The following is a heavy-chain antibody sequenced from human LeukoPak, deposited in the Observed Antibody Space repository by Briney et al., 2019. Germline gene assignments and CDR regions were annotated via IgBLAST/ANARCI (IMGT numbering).Heavy chain of an antibody. J-gene: IGHJ3*02. CDR1: GFTFSSYS. V-gene: IGHV3-21*01. CDR3: ARAWYYDSSGDNAFDI. D-gene: IGHD3-22*01. CDR2: ISSSSSYI. Sequence: GGSLRLSCAASGFTFSSYSMNWVRQAPGKGLEWVSSISSSSSYIYYADSVKGRFTISRDNAKNSLYLQMNSLRAEDTAVYYCARAWYYDSSGDNAFDIWGRGTMVTVSS.